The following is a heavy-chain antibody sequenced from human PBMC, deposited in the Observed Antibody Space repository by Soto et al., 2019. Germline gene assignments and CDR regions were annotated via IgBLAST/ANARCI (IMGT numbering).Heavy chain of an antibody. CDR3: AKHLALGYCSGCSCYHTYYYYYGMDV. CDR1: GFTFSSYA. D-gene: IGHD2-15*01. Sequence: PGGSLRLSCAASGFTFSSYAMSWVRQAPGKGLEWVSAISGSGGSTYYADSVKGRFTISRDNSKNTLYLQMNSLRAEDTAVYYCAKHLALGYCSGCSCYHTYYYYYGMDVGGQGTTVTVSS. V-gene: IGHV3-23*01. J-gene: IGHJ6*02. CDR2: ISGSGGST.